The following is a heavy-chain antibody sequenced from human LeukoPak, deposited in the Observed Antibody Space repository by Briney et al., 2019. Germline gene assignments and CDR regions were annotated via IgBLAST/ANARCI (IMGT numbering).Heavy chain of an antibody. Sequence: SETLSLTCTVSDYSISSIYCWGWIRQPPGTGLEWIGTICHSGSTYYNPSLKSRVTISVDTSKNQFSLKLSSVTAADTAVYYCARYCSSTSCYTGVYWGQGTLVTVSS. J-gene: IGHJ4*02. D-gene: IGHD2-2*02. V-gene: IGHV4-38-2*02. CDR2: ICHSGST. CDR1: DYSISSIYC. CDR3: ARYCSSTSCYTGVY.